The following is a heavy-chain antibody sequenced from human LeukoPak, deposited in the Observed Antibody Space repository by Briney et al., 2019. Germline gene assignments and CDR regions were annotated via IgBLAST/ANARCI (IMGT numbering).Heavy chain of an antibody. CDR3: AKGDGYNNPFDY. Sequence: GGSLRLSCAASGFTFSNYAMSWVRQAPGKGVEWVSAITSSGGSTYYADSVQGRFTISRDNSKNTMYLQMNSLRAEDTAVYYCAKGDGYNNPFDYWGQGTLVTVSS. D-gene: IGHD4-4*01. CDR2: ITSSGGST. CDR1: GFTFSNYA. J-gene: IGHJ4*02. V-gene: IGHV3-23*01.